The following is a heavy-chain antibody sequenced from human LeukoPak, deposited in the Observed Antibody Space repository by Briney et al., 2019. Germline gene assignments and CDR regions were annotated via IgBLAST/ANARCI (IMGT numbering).Heavy chain of an antibody. CDR2: IYPGGCDT. J-gene: IGHJ5*02. D-gene: IGHD2-15*01. V-gene: IGHV5-51*01. Sequence: GESLKISWTGSGYNFPNYWLAWGRQIPGKGVGWVVIIYPGGCDTRYSTFFQGQVNISADRSISTAYVQWNSLKASDMTMYYGESLPYCCGACFPNWFDPWGQGTLVTVST. CDR3: ESLPYCCGACFPNWFDP. CDR1: GYNFPNYW.